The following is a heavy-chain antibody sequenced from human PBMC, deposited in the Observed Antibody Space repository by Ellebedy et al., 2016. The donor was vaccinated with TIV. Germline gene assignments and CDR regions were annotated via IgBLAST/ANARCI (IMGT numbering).Heavy chain of an antibody. J-gene: IGHJ4*02. CDR3: ARDSGFGVDTPY. CDR1: GFIVSATY. Sequence: GGSLRLXCAASGFIVSATYMSWVRQAPGKGLEWIPIIYPDDRTFYAGFARGRFSISRDKSKNTLYLQMNSLRADDTAVYYCARDSGFGVDTPYWGQGTPVTVSS. CDR2: IYPDDRT. V-gene: IGHV3-53*01. D-gene: IGHD3-3*01.